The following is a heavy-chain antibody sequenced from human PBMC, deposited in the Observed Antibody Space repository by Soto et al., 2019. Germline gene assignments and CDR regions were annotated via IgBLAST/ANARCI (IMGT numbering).Heavy chain of an antibody. V-gene: IGHV4-34*01. D-gene: IGHD3-10*02. J-gene: IGHJ4*02. CDR2: ITHSGST. CDR3: ARSSVRGWSY. Sequence: KPSETLSLTCAVHGGSFSGYYWTWIRQPPGKGLEWIGEITHSGSTNYNPSLKSRVTISVDTSKNQFSLNLNSVTAADTAVYYCARSSVRGWSYWGQGTLVTVSS. CDR1: GGSFSGYY.